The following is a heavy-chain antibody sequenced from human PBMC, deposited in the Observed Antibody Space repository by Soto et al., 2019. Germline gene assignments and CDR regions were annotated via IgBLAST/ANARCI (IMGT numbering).Heavy chain of an antibody. CDR2: IYYSGST. CDR3: ARALYYYASGSSKTWFDP. CDR1: GGSISSYY. Sequence: SETLSLTCTVSGGSISSYYWSWIRQPPGKGLEWIGYIYYSGSTNYNPSLKSRVTISVDTSKNQFSLKLSSVTAADTAVYYCARALYYYASGSSKTWFDPWGQGTLVTVSS. J-gene: IGHJ5*02. D-gene: IGHD3-10*01. V-gene: IGHV4-59*01.